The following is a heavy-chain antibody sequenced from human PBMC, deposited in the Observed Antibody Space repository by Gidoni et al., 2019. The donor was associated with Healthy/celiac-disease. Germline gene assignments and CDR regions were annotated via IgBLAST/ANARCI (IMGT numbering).Heavy chain of an antibody. D-gene: IGHD4-17*01. CDR1: GFTFSSYG. V-gene: IGHV3-30*18. Sequence: QVQLVESGGGVVQPGRSLRLSCAASGFTFSSYGMHWVRQAPGKGLEWVAVISYDGSNKYYADSVKGRFTISRDNSKNTLYLQMNSLRAEDTAVYYCAKGGPDGDYGPNWGQGTLVTVSS. J-gene: IGHJ4*02. CDR3: AKGGPDGDYGPN. CDR2: ISYDGSNK.